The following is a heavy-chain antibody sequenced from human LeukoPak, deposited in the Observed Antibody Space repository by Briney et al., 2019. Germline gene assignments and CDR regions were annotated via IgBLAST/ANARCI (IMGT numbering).Heavy chain of an antibody. J-gene: IGHJ4*02. Sequence: SAKVSCKASGGTFSSYAISWVQQAPGQGLEWMGGIIPIFGTANYAQKFQGRVTITTDESTSTAYMELSSLRSEDTAVYYCARDTRGYFDYWGQGTLVTVSS. CDR3: ARDTRGYFDY. V-gene: IGHV1-69*05. CDR2: IIPIFGTA. CDR1: GGTFSSYA. D-gene: IGHD3-3*01.